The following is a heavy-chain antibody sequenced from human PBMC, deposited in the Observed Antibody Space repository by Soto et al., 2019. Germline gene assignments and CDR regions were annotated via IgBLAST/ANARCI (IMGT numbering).Heavy chain of an antibody. D-gene: IGHD2-15*01. Sequence: HPGGSLRLSCAASGFTFSSYAMSWVRQAPGKGLEWVSAISGSGGSTYYADSVKGRFTISRDNSKNTLYLQMNSLRAEDTAVYYWAKLSGVAATPWFDPWGQGTLVTVSS. CDR1: GFTFSSYA. CDR2: ISGSGGST. V-gene: IGHV3-23*01. J-gene: IGHJ5*02. CDR3: AKLSGVAATPWFDP.